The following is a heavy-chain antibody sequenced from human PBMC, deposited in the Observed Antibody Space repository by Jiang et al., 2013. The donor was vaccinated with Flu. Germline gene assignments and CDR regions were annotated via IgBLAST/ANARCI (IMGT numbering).Heavy chain of an antibody. V-gene: IGHV4-59*01. CDR3: ARGSSGWPGVGWFDP. CDR1: GGSISSYY. CDR2: IYYSGST. J-gene: IGHJ5*02. Sequence: GPGLVKPSETLSLTCTVSGGSISSYYWSWIRQPPGKGLEWIGYIYYSGSTNYNPSLKSRVTISVDTSKNQFSLKLSSVTAADTAVYYCARGSSGWPGVGWFDPWGPGNPGSPSPQ. D-gene: IGHD6-19*01.